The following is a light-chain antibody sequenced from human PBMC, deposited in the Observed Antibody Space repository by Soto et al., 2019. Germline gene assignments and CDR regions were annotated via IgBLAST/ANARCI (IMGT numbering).Light chain of an antibody. V-gene: IGKV2-24*01. CDR2: KIS. CDR1: QSLVHSDGNTY. CDR3: MQATQSYT. Sequence: DIVLTQTPLSSPVTLGQPASISCRSSQSLVHSDGNTYFNWLQQRPGQPPRLVIYKISKRFPGVTDRFGGSGSGTVFTLKISRVEGEDVGVYYCMQATQSYTFGQGTKLDIK. J-gene: IGKJ2*01.